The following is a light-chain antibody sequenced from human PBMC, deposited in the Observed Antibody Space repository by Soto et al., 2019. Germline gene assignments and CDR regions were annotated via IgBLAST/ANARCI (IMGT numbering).Light chain of an antibody. CDR3: AEWDHRINSSV. V-gene: IGLV1-36*01. Sequence: QSMLTQPHSVSEAPNERVTISCSGNSSNIGNNGVNWYQHCPGEPPKLLIYYDDLLSSGVSDRFSGSRSGTSASLAIRAHQSEDDADYCFAEWDHRINSSVFCSG. CDR1: SSNIGNNG. CDR2: YDD. J-gene: IGLJ6*01.